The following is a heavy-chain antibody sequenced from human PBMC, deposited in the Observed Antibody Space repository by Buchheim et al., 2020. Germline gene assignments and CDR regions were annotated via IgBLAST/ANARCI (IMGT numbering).Heavy chain of an antibody. CDR1: GGSISSGDYY. Sequence: QVQLQESGPGLVKPSQTLSLTCTVSGGSISSGDYYWSWIRQPPGKGLEWIGYIYYSGSTYYNPSLKSRVTISVDTSQNQVSLKLSSVTAADTAVYYCARLEIYGSGSYVALYYFDYWGQGTL. V-gene: IGHV4-30-4*01. J-gene: IGHJ4*02. CDR3: ARLEIYGSGSYVALYYFDY. CDR2: IYYSGST. D-gene: IGHD3-10*01.